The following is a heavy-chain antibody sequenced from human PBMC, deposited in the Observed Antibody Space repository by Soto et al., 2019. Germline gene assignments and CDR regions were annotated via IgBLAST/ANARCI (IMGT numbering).Heavy chain of an antibody. D-gene: IGHD3-3*01. J-gene: IGHJ4*02. Sequence: SVKVSCKASGGTFSSYAISWVRQAPGQGLEWMGGIIPIFGTANYAQKFQGRVTITADESTSTAYMELSSLRSEDTAVYYCARAGRRVVGVGIGPYYCDYWGQGTLVTVSS. CDR3: ARAGRRVVGVGIGPYYCDY. V-gene: IGHV1-69*13. CDR2: IIPIFGTA. CDR1: GGTFSSYA.